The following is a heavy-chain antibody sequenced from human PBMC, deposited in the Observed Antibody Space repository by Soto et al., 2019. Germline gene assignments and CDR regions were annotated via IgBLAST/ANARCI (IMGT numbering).Heavy chain of an antibody. D-gene: IGHD3-10*01. Sequence: EVQLVESGGGLVKPGGSLKLSCAASGFTFSGSPMHWVRQASGKGLEWVGRIRSKADSYATTYAASVKGRFTISRDDSKNTAYLQMNSLKTEDTAVDYCTCAPMDLYYFDQWGQGTLVTVSS. J-gene: IGHJ4*02. CDR1: GFTFSGSP. CDR2: IRSKADSYAT. CDR3: TCAPMDLYYFDQ. V-gene: IGHV3-73*01.